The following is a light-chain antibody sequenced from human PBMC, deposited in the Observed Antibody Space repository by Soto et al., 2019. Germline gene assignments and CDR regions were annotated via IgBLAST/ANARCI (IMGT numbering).Light chain of an antibody. CDR1: QGISNY. Sequence: DIQMTQSPSSLSASVGDRVTISCRASQGISNYLVWYQQKPRKAPKLLIYAASTLQSGVPSRFSGSGSGTDFTLTIRSLQPEDVATYYCQRSNNAPFTFGEGTLLEIK. CDR3: QRSNNAPFT. J-gene: IGKJ5*01. V-gene: IGKV1-27*01. CDR2: AAS.